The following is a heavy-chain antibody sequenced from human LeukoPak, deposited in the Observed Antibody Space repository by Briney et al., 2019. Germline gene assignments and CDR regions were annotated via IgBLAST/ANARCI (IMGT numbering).Heavy chain of an antibody. V-gene: IGHV3-15*01. CDR3: STEGVPQRPDIVVVVAARL. D-gene: IGHD2-15*01. CDR1: GFTFSNAW. CDR2: IKSDTDGGTT. Sequence: PGGSLRLSCAASGFTFSNAWMSWVRQAPGKGLEWVGRIKSDTDGGTTDYAAPVKGRFTILRDDSRNTLYLQMNSLKTEDTAVYYCSTEGVPQRPDIVVVVAARLWGQGTLVTVSS. J-gene: IGHJ4*02.